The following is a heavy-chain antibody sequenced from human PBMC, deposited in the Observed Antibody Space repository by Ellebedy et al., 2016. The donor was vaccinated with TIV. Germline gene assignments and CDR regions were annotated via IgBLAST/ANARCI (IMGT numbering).Heavy chain of an antibody. V-gene: IGHV3-23*01. CDR2: ISGSGGST. D-gene: IGHD1-26*01. CDR3: VKYSLVPVRLCDY. Sequence: GGSLRLXXAASGFTVSSYAMSWVRQAPWKGLEWVSTISGSGGSTYYADSVKGRFTISRDNSKNTVYLQMNSLRAEDTAIYYCVKYSLVPVRLCDYWGQGTLVTVSS. CDR1: GFTVSSYA. J-gene: IGHJ4*02.